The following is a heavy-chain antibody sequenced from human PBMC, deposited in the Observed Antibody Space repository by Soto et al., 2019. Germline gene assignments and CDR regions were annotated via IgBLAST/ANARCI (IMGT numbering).Heavy chain of an antibody. D-gene: IGHD5-12*01. CDR3: ARRDGYNEGDY. J-gene: IGHJ4*01. V-gene: IGHV4-39*01. CDR2: VYYSGST. CDR1: GGSISSSSYY. Sequence: QLQLQESGPGVVKPSGTLSLTCTVSGGSISSSSYYWGWIRQPPGKGLEWIGSVYYSGSTYYNPSLKSRVTISVDTAKHQFSLKLSSVTAADTAVYYCARRDGYNEGDYWGHGTLVTVSS.